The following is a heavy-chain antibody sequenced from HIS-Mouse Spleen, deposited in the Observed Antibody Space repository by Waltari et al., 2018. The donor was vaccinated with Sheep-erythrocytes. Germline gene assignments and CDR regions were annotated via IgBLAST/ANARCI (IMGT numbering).Heavy chain of an antibody. J-gene: IGHJ4*02. CDR2: IYYSGGT. CDR3: ARALANWGSSFDY. Sequence: QVQLQESGPGLVKPSQTLSLTCTVSGGSISSGDYYWSWIRQPPGKGLEWIGYIYYSGGTYYNPSLKSRVTISVDTSKNQFSLKLSSVTAADTAVYYCARALANWGSSFDYWGQGTLVTVSS. V-gene: IGHV4-30-4*01. D-gene: IGHD7-27*01. CDR1: GGSISSGDYY.